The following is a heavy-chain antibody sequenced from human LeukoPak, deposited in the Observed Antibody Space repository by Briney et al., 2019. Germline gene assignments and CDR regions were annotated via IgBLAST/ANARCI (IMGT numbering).Heavy chain of an antibody. D-gene: IGHD3-9*01. Sequence: GGSLRLSCAASGFTFSSYGMHWVRQAPGKGLEWVAVIWYDGSNKYYADSVKGRFTISRDNSKNTLYLQMNSLRAEDTAAYYCAKSSTLTGYYQAYYYGMDVWGQGTTVTVSS. CDR3: AKSSTLTGYYQAYYYGMDV. CDR1: GFTFSSYG. V-gene: IGHV3-33*06. J-gene: IGHJ6*02. CDR2: IWYDGSNK.